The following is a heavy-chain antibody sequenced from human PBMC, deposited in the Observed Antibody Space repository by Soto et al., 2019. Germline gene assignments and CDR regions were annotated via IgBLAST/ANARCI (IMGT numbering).Heavy chain of an antibody. CDR3: ARDKDRQQLGGNYYYIMDV. CDR2: IMPIFPTP. Sequence: QVQLVQSGAEVKKPGSSVKISCKTSGGTFHTNAFSWVRQAPGQGLEWMGGIMPIFPTPDYAQKFQGRVTITADESTTTTYMELSRLRSEDTATYYCARDKDRQQLGGNYYYIMDVWGQGTTVTVSS. J-gene: IGHJ6*02. V-gene: IGHV1-69*12. CDR1: GGTFHTNA. D-gene: IGHD3-3*02.